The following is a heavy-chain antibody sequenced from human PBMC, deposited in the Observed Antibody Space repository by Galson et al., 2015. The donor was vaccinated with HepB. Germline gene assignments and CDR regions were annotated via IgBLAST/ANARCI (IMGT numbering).Heavy chain of an antibody. D-gene: IGHD1-14*01. V-gene: IGHV1-18*04. J-gene: IGHJ6*02. CDR1: GYTFTSYG. CDR2: ISAYNGNT. Sequence: SVKVSCKASGYTFTSYGISWVRQAPGQGLEWMGWISAYNGNTNYVQKLQGRVTMTTDTSTSTAYMELRSLRSDDTAVYYCARTTNRNHYYYGMDVWGQGTTVTVSS. CDR3: ARTTNRNHYYYGMDV.